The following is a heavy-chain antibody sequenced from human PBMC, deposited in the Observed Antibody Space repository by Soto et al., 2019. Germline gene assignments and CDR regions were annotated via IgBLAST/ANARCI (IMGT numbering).Heavy chain of an antibody. Sequence: PAGSLRLSCGASGGASGFIFSSYDMNWVRQAPGKGLEWVSSISSSSSYISYAASVKCRFTISRDNAKNSLYLQMNSLRAEDTAVYYCAPSGQLERSAPTDTHNWFDPWGQGTLVTVSS. J-gene: IGHJ5*02. CDR3: APSGQLERSAPTDTHNWFDP. CDR2: ISSSSSYI. V-gene: IGHV3-21*01. D-gene: IGHD1-1*01. CDR1: GGASGFIFSSYD.